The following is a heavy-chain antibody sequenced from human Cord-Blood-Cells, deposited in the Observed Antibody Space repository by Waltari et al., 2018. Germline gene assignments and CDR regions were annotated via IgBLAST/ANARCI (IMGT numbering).Heavy chain of an antibody. V-gene: IGHV4-34*01. CDR3: ARGPNYYVSSGYSGYFVLDY. CDR2: INQSGST. D-gene: IGHD3-22*01. CDR1: GGSFSGYY. J-gene: IGHJ4*02. Sequence: QVQLQQWGAGLLKPSETLSLTCAVYGGSFSGYYWSWIRQPPGKGLEWIGEINQSGSTNYNPSLKSRVTISVDTSKNQFSLKLSSVTAADTAVYYCARGPNYYVSSGYSGYFVLDYWGQGTLVTVSS.